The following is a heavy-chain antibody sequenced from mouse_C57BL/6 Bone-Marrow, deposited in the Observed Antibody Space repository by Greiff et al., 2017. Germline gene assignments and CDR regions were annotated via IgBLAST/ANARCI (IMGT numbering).Heavy chain of an antibody. CDR3: ARWVLRDYAMDY. V-gene: IGHV1-18*01. J-gene: IGHJ4*01. CDR2: INPNNGGT. Sequence: DQLQQSGPELVKPGASVKIPCKASGYTFPDYNMDWVKQSHGKSLEWIGDINPNNGGTIYNQKFTGKATLTVDKSSSTAYMELRSLTSEDTAVYYCARWVLRDYAMDYWGQGTSVTVSS. D-gene: IGHD2-3*01. CDR1: GYTFPDYN.